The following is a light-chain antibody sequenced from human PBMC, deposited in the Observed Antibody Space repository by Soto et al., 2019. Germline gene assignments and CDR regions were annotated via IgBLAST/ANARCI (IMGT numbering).Light chain of an antibody. CDR3: QQYGSSPPT. V-gene: IGKV3-20*01. CDR2: DTS. CDR1: QSLTNSF. Sequence: EFVLTQSPGTLSLSPGERATLSCRASQSLTNSFIAWYQQKPGQAPRLLIYDTSSRASGIPDRFSGSGSGTDFTLTISRLEPEDFAVYYCQQYGSSPPTFGQGTKVDI. J-gene: IGKJ1*01.